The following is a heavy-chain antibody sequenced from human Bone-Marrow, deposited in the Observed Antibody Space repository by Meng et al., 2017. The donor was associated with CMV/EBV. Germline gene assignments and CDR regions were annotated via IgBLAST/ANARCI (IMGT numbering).Heavy chain of an antibody. Sequence: SETLSLTCTVSGGSISSYYWSWIRQPPGKGLEWIGYIYYSGSTNYNPSLKSRVTISVDTSKNKFSRKLCSVTAADTAVYYCARLVYCSSSSGPSGWCDPWGQGTLVTVTS. CDR3: ARLVYCSSSSGPSGWCDP. D-gene: IGHD2-2*01. J-gene: IGHJ5*02. CDR2: IYYSGST. CDR1: GGSISSYY. V-gene: IGHV4-59*01.